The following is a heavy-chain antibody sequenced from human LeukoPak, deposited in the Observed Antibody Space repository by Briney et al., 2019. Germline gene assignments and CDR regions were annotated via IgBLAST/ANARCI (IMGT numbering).Heavy chain of an antibody. D-gene: IGHD3-16*01. CDR2: IYYSGST. Sequence: SETLSLTCTVSGGSISSSSYYWGWIRQPPGKGLEWIGSIYYSGSTNYNPSLKSRVTMSVDTSKNQFSLKLSSVTAADTAVYYCASTPRIPDPAGGEYYFDYWGQGTLVTVSS. CDR3: ASTPRIPDPAGGEYYFDY. CDR1: GGSISSSSYY. V-gene: IGHV4-39*07. J-gene: IGHJ4*02.